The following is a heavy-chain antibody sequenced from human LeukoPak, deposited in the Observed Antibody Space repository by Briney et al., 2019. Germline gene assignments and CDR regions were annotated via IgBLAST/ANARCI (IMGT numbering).Heavy chain of an antibody. Sequence: ASVKLSCKASGGTFSSYAISWVRQAPGQGLEWMGGIIPIFGTANYAQKFQGRVTITTDESTSTAYMELSSLGSEDTAVYYCAREGARVVPGAFDYWGQGTLVTVSS. CDR2: IIPIFGTA. CDR1: GGTFSSYA. J-gene: IGHJ4*02. V-gene: IGHV1-69*05. D-gene: IGHD2-15*01. CDR3: AREGARVVPGAFDY.